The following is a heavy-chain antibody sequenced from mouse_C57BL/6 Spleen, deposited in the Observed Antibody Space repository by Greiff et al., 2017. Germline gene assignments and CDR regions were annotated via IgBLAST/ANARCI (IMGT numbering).Heavy chain of an antibody. D-gene: IGHD3-2*02. CDR3: ARLGSGYFYAMDY. Sequence: QVQLQQSGPELVKPGASVKISCKASGYAFSSSWMNWVKQRPGKGLEWIGRIYPGDGDTNDNGKFKGKATLTADKSSSTAYMQLSSLTSEDSAVYFCARLGSGYFYAMDYWGQGTSVTVSS. CDR1: GYAFSSSW. J-gene: IGHJ4*01. CDR2: IYPGDGDT. V-gene: IGHV1-82*01.